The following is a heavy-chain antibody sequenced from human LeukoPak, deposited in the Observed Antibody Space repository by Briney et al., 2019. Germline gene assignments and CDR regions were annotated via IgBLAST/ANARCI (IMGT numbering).Heavy chain of an antibody. Sequence: PSETLSLTCAVYGGSFSGYYWSWIRQPPGKGLEWIGEINHSGSTNYNPSLKSRVTISVDTSKNQFSLKLSSVTAADTAVYYCARHFYYYDTPSGIDYWGQGTLVTVSS. J-gene: IGHJ4*02. CDR2: INHSGST. CDR1: GGSFSGYY. D-gene: IGHD3-22*01. CDR3: ARHFYYYDTPSGIDY. V-gene: IGHV4-34*01.